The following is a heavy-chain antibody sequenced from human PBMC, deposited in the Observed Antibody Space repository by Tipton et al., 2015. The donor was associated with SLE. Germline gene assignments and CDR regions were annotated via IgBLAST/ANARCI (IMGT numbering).Heavy chain of an antibody. Sequence: PGLVKPSETLSLTCTVSGGSIRSYYWSWIRQPPGKGLEWIGYVYDSGSTNYNPSLKSRVTMSVDTSKNHFSLNLRSATAADTAVYFCARANGVVGGQVPYWYFELWGRGTLVTVSS. D-gene: IGHD1-26*01. CDR1: GGSIRSYY. V-gene: IGHV4-59*01. CDR3: ARANGVVGGQVPYWYFEL. CDR2: VYDSGST. J-gene: IGHJ2*01.